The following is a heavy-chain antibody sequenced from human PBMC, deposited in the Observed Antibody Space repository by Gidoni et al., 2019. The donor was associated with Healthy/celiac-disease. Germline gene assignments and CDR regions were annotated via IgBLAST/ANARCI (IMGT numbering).Heavy chain of an antibody. D-gene: IGHD3-10*01. CDR2: IWYDGSNK. Sequence: QVQLVESGGGVVQPGRSLRLSCAASGFNFSSYGMHWVRQAPGKGLEWVAVIWYDGSNKYYADSVKGRFTISRDNSKNTLYLQMNSLRAEDTAVYYCAREGLRVQGVLDYWGQGTLVTVSS. V-gene: IGHV3-33*01. J-gene: IGHJ4*02. CDR1: GFNFSSYG. CDR3: AREGLRVQGVLDY.